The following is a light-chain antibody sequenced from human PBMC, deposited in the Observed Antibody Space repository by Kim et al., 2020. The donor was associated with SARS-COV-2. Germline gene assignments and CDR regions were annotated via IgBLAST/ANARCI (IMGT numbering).Light chain of an antibody. CDR3: HQYNNWPLYS. J-gene: IGKJ2*03. CDR2: DAS. CDR1: QNVGSS. V-gene: IGKV3-15*01. Sequence: VLTQSPATLSVSPWERATLSCRASQNVGSSLAWYQQKPGQAPRLLIYDASTRATVIPARFSGSGSGTEFTLTISSLQSEDFAVYYCHQYNNWPLYSFGQGTKLEI.